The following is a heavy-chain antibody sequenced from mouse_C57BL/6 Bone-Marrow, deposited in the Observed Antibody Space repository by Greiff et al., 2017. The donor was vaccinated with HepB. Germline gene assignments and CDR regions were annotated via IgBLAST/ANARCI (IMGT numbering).Heavy chain of an antibody. J-gene: IGHJ2*01. Sequence: EVQLQESGPELVKPGALVKISCKASCYSFPGYLMNWVKPSTGKSPEWIGRIYSYNCDTFYHQKFKGKATVTVNKSSITAHMELLNLTSEDFAVYYCARDDGPLDYWGQGTTLTVSS. CDR2: IYSYNCDT. D-gene: IGHD2-3*01. CDR3: ARDDGPLDY. V-gene: IGHV1-37*01. CDR1: CYSFPGYL.